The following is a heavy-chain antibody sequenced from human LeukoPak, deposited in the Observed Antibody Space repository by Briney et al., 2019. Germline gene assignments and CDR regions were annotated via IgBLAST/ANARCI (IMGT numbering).Heavy chain of an antibody. CDR3: GRDENPYYYYGMDV. Sequence: ASVKVSCKASGYTFTDYCVHWVRQAPGQGLEWMGWIIPSSGGANYAQNFQGRVTMTRDTSIATAYMELSRLRSDDTAVYYCGRDENPYYYYGMDVWGQGTTVTVSS. J-gene: IGHJ6*02. CDR1: GYTFTDYC. CDR2: IIPSSGGA. V-gene: IGHV1-2*02.